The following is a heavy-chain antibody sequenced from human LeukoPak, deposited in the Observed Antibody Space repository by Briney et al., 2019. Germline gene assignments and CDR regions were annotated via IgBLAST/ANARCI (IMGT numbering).Heavy chain of an antibody. CDR3: ATSKDTAGGAY. V-gene: IGHV3-7*01. D-gene: IGHD5-18*01. Sequence: PGGCLRLSCAASGFTFTNFWMTWVRQAPGKGLEWLANVKQDGSETYYGASVKGRFTISRDNAKNSVYLQMNSLRPDDTAVYYCATSKDTAGGAYWGLGTLVTVSS. J-gene: IGHJ1*01. CDR2: VKQDGSET. CDR1: GFTFTNFW.